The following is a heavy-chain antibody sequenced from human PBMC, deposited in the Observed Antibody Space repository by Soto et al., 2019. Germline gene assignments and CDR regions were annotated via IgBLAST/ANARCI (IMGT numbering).Heavy chain of an antibody. D-gene: IGHD5-18*01. CDR3: ARSLSEIVSFGYSYGNDAFDI. CDR1: GYTFTSYG. J-gene: IGHJ3*02. CDR2: ISAYIGNT. V-gene: IGHV1-18*01. Sequence: GASVKVSCKASGYTFTSYGISWVRQAPGQGLEWMGWISAYIGNTNYAQKLQGRVTMTTDTSTSTAYMELRSLRSDDTAVYYCARSLSEIVSFGYSYGNDAFDIWGKGTMVTV.